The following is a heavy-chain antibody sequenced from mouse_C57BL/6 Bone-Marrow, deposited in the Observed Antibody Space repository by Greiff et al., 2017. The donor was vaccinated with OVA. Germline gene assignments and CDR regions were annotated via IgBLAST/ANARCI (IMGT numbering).Heavy chain of an antibody. D-gene: IGHD1-1*01. V-gene: IGHV1-26*01. CDR3: ARCTRVAFPGFAY. J-gene: IGHJ3*01. CDR1: GYTFTDYY. Sequence: EVQLQQSGPELVKPGASVKISCKASGYTFTDYYMNWVKQSHGKSLEWIGDINPNNGGTSYNQKFKGKATLTVDKSSSTAYMELRSLTSEDSAVYYCARCTRVAFPGFAYWGQGTLVTVSA. CDR2: INPNNGGT.